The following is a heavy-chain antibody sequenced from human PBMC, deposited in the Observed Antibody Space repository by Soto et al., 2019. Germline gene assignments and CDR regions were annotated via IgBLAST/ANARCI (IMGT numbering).Heavy chain of an antibody. V-gene: IGHV1-69*06. J-gene: IGHJ4*02. D-gene: IGHD3-22*01. CDR2: IIPIFGTA. CDR3: ASHYYDSSGYSYCFDY. CDR1: GGTFSSYA. Sequence: QVQLVQSGAEVKKPGSSVKVSCKASGGTFSSYALSWVRQAPGHGLEWMGGIIPIFGTANYAQKFQGRVTITADKSTSTAYMELSSLRSEDTAVYYCASHYYDSSGYSYCFDYWGQGTLVTVSS.